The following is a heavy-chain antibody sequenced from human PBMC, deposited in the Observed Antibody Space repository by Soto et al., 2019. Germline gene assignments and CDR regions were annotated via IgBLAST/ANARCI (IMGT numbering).Heavy chain of an antibody. CDR2: IYYSGST. D-gene: IGHD4-17*01. Sequence: SETLSLTCTVSSRSISSYYWSWIRQPPGKGLEWIGYIYYSGSTNYNPSLKSRVTISVDTSKNQFSLKLSSVTAADTAVYYCARRYGPGFDYWGQGTLVTVS. V-gene: IGHV4-59*08. J-gene: IGHJ4*02. CDR1: SRSISSYY. CDR3: ARRYGPGFDY.